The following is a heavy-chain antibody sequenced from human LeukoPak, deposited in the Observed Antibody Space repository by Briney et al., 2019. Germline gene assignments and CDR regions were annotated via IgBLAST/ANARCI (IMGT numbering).Heavy chain of an antibody. CDR2: ISSSGSTI. V-gene: IGHV3-11*01. CDR1: GFTFSDYY. D-gene: IGHD5-18*01. J-gene: IGHJ6*02. Sequence: GGSLRLSCAASGFTFSDYYMSWIRQAPGKGLEWVSYISSSGSTIYYADSVKGRFTISRDNAKNSLYLQMNSLRAEDTAVYYCARDDTAMGSYYYYGMDVWGQGTTVTVSS. CDR3: ARDDTAMGSYYYYGMDV.